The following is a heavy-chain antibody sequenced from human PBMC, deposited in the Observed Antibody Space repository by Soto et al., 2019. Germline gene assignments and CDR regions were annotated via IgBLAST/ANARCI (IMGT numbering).Heavy chain of an antibody. Sequence: SETLSLTCTVSGGSISSYYWSWIRQPPGKGLEWIGYIYYSGSTNYNPSLKSRVTISVDTSKNQFSLKLSSVTAADTAVYYCARDKVHYYGSGSYYYYMDVWGKGTTVTVSS. D-gene: IGHD3-10*01. V-gene: IGHV4-59*01. J-gene: IGHJ6*03. CDR2: IYYSGST. CDR1: GGSISSYY. CDR3: ARDKVHYYGSGSYYYYMDV.